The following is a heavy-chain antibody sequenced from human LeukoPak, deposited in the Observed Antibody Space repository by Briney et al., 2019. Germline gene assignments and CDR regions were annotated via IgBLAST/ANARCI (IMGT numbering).Heavy chain of an antibody. CDR3: ATFEYSSSSFDY. V-gene: IGHV3-23*01. CDR2: ISGSGGST. CDR1: GFTFSSYA. Sequence: GGSLRLSCAASGFTFSSYAMSWVRQAPGKGLEWVPAISGSGGSTYYADSVKGRFTISRDNSKNTLYLQMNSLRAEDTAVYYCATFEYSSSSFDYWGQGTLVTVSS. J-gene: IGHJ4*02. D-gene: IGHD6-6*01.